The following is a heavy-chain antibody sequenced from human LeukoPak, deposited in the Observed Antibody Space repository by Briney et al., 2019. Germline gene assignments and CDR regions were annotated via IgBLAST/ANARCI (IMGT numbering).Heavy chain of an antibody. D-gene: IGHD4-23*01. CDR3: ARVPPATTVVTWVDY. J-gene: IGHJ4*02. V-gene: IGHV4-34*01. CDR1: GGSFSGYY. CDR2: INHSGST. Sequence: NASETLSLTCAVYGGSFSGYYWSWIRQPPGKGLEWIGEINHSGSTNYNPSLKSRVTISVDTSKNQFSLKLSSVTAADTAVYYCARVPPATTVVTWVDYWGQGTLVTVSS.